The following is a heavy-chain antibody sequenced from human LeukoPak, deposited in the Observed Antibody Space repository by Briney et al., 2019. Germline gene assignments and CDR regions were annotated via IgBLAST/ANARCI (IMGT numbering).Heavy chain of an antibody. J-gene: IGHJ4*02. CDR3: ARGIAVAALEYYFDY. Sequence: PGGSLRLSCAASGFTVSSNYMSWVRQAPGKGLEWVSVIYSGGSTYYADSVKGRFTISRDNSKNTLYLQMNSLRAEDTAVYYCARGIAVAALEYYFDYWGQGTLVTVSS. CDR1: GFTVSSNY. CDR2: IYSGGST. V-gene: IGHV3-66*01. D-gene: IGHD6-19*01.